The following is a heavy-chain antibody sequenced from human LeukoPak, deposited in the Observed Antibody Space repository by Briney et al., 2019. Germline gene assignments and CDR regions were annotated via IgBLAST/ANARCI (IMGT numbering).Heavy chain of an antibody. J-gene: IGHJ4*02. CDR3: ARGRHYGSGSYYRRPNDY. D-gene: IGHD3-10*01. V-gene: IGHV4-59*12. CDR2: IYYSGST. CDR1: GGSISSYY. Sequence: PSETLSLTCTVSGGSISSYYWSWIRRPPGKGLEWIGYIYYSGSTNYNPSLKSRVTISVDTSKNQFSLKLSSVTAADTAVYYCARGRHYGSGSYYRRPNDYWGQGTLVTVSS.